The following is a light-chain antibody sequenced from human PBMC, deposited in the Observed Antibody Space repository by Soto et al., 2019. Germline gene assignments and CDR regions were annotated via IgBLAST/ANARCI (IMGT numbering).Light chain of an antibody. CDR1: QSVNFN. J-gene: IGKJ1*01. Sequence: EIVMTQSPATLSVAPGERATLSCRASQSVNFNLAWYQQKPGQAPRLLIYGASTRATGFPARFSGFGSRTEFTLTINSLQSEDFAVYYCQQYNNWPRTFGQGTKVDIK. V-gene: IGKV3-15*01. CDR2: GAS. CDR3: QQYNNWPRT.